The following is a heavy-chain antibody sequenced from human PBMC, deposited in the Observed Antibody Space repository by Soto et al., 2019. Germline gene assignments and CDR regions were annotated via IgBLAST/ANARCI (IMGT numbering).Heavy chain of an antibody. CDR1: GFTFSSYA. CDR3: ARDQEITGTYFDY. CDR2: ISYDGSNK. V-gene: IGHV3-30-3*01. J-gene: IGHJ4*02. Sequence: QVQLVESGGGVVQPGRSLRLSCAASGFTFSSYAMHWVRQAPGKGLEWVAVISYDGSNKYYADSVKGRFTISRDNSKHTLYLQMNSLRAEDTAVYYCARDQEITGTYFDYWGQGTLVTVSS. D-gene: IGHD1-7*01.